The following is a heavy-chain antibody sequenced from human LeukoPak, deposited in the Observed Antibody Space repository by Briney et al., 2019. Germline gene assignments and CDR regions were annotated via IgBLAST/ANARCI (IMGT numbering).Heavy chain of an antibody. CDR3: ARAGTGYYDFWSGYYTSVYFDY. J-gene: IGHJ4*02. CDR1: GFTFSSYW. V-gene: IGHV3-74*01. Sequence: GGSLRLSCSASGFTFSSYWMHWVRQAPGKGLVWVSRINSDGSSTSYADSVKGRFTISRDNAKNTPYLQMNSLRAEDTAVYYCARAGTGYYDFWSGYYTSVYFDYWGQGTLVTVSS. D-gene: IGHD3-3*01. CDR2: INSDGSST.